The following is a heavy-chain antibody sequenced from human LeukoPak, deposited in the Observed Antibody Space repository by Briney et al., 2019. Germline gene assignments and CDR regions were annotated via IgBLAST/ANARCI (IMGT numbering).Heavy chain of an antibody. CDR2: INPNSGGT. D-gene: IGHD3-3*01. J-gene: IGHJ3*02. CDR3: AREEYYDFWSGYYTLRAFDI. V-gene: IGHV1-2*02. CDR1: GYTFTGYY. Sequence: GASVKVSCKASGYTFTGYYMHWVRQVPGQGLEWMGWINPNSGGTNYAQKFQGRVTMTRDTSISTAYMELSRLRSDDTAVYYCAREEYYDFWSGYYTLRAFDIWGQGTMVTVSS.